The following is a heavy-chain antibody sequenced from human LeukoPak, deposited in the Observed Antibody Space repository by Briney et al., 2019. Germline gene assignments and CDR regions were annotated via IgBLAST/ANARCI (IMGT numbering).Heavy chain of an antibody. Sequence: ASVKVSCKASGCTFTSYYMHWVRQAPGQGLEWMGIINPSGGSTSYAQKFQGRVTMTEDTSTDTAYMELSSLRSEDTAAYYCATAPPAGLRYFDWLSDYWGQGTLVTVSS. V-gene: IGHV1-46*01. CDR3: ATAPPAGLRYFDWLSDY. CDR1: GCTFTSYY. D-gene: IGHD3-9*01. J-gene: IGHJ4*02. CDR2: INPSGGST.